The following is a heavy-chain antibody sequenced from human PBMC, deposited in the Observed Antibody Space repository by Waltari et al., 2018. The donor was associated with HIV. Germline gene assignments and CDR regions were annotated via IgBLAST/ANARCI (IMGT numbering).Heavy chain of an antibody. CDR1: GYTFTSYD. CDR2: MSPNSGNT. CDR3: SRGRDDSTGY. V-gene: IGHV1-8*01. J-gene: IGHJ4*02. Sequence: QVQLVQSGAEVKKPGASVKVSCKASGYTFTSYDINWGRQATGQGLEWMGWMSPNSGNTGYAQKFQGRVTMTRNTSISTAYMVLSSVRSEDTAVYYCSRGRDDSTGYWGQGTLVTVSS. D-gene: IGHD3-22*01.